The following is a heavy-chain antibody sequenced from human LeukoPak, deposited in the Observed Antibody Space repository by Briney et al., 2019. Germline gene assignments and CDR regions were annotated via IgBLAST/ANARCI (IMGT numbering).Heavy chain of an antibody. CDR2: IYYSGST. CDR1: GGSISSSSYY. D-gene: IGHD3-9*01. J-gene: IGHJ4*02. Sequence: PSETLSLTCTVSGGSISSSSYYWGWIRQPPGKGLEWIGSIYYSGSTYYNPSLKSRVTISVDTSKNQFSLKLSSVTAADTAVYYCARRWYYDILTGYYDYWGQGTLVTVSS. V-gene: IGHV4-39*01. CDR3: ARRWYYDILTGYYDY.